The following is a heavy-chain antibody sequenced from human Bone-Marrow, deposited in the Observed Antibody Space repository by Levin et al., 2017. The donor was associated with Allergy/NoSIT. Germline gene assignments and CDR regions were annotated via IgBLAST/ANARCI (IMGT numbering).Heavy chain of an antibody. V-gene: IGHV3-30*18. D-gene: IGHD6-19*01. CDR3: AKDRMPWGTIGWYYFES. J-gene: IGHJ4*02. CDR2: ISYDGSNE. Sequence: GGSLRLSCAASGFTFSTYAMHWVRQAPGKGLEWVAFISYDGSNEVYADSVQGRFTISRDNSKNTLYLQMNTLRPEDTAVYYCAKDRMPWGTIGWYYFESWGQGTQVTVSS. CDR1: GFTFSTYA.